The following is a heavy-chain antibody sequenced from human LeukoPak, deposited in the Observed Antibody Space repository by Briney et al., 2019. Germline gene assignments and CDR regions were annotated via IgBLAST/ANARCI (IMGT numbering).Heavy chain of an antibody. D-gene: IGHD6-13*01. CDR2: ISAYNGNT. V-gene: IGHV1-18*01. CDR3: ARDLPTGKQQLGRGSVGY. Sequence: ASVKVSCKASGYTFTSYGISWVRQAPGQGLEWMGWISAYNGNTNYAQKLQGRVTMTTDTSTSTAYMELRSLRSEDTAVYYCARDLPTGKQQLGRGSVGYWGQGTLVTVSS. CDR1: GYTFTSYG. J-gene: IGHJ4*02.